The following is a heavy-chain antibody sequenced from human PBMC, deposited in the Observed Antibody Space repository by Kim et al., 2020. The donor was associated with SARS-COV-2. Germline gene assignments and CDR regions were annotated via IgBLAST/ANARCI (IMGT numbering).Heavy chain of an antibody. J-gene: IGHJ6*02. CDR1: GYTFSSYG. CDR3: VRDHYDLAGYYGMDV. Sequence: ASVKVSCKASGYTFSSYGISWVRQAPGQGLEWMGWISAYNGNTNYVQKLQDRVTMTTDTSTSTAYMELRSLRSDDTAVYYCVRDHYDLAGYYGMDVWGQGTTVTVSS. D-gene: IGHD3-3*01. V-gene: IGHV1-18*01. CDR2: ISAYNGNT.